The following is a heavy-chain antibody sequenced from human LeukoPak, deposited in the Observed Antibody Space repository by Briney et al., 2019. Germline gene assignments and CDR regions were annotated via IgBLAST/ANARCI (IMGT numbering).Heavy chain of an antibody. CDR1: GYTFTGYY. D-gene: IGHD3-22*01. J-gene: IGHJ4*02. CDR3: ARGARYYYDSSGYGY. CDR2: INPNSGGT. Sequence: ASVKVSCKASGYTFTGYYMHWVRQAPGQGLEWMGWINPNSGGTNHAQKFQGRVTMTRDTSISTAYMELSRLRSDDTAVYYCARGARYYYDSSGYGYWGQGTLVTVSS. V-gene: IGHV1-2*02.